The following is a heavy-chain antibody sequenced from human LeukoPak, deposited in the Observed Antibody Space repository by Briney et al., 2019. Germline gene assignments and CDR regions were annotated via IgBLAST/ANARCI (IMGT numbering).Heavy chain of an antibody. V-gene: IGHV3-23*01. CDR2: ISGSGGST. CDR3: ARDSDSDYFLGAFDF. J-gene: IGHJ3*01. CDR1: GFTFSSYA. Sequence: GGSLRLSCAASGFTFSSYAMSWVRQAPGKGLEWVSGISGSGGSTYYADPVKGRFTISRDNSKNTLYLQMNSLRAEDTAVYYCARDSDSDYFLGAFDFWGQGTMLTVSS. D-gene: IGHD4-11*01.